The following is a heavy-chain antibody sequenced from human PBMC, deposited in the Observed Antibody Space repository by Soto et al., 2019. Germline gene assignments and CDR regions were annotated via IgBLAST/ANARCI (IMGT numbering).Heavy chain of an antibody. J-gene: IGHJ6*03. CDR2: MNPNSGNT. CDR1: GYTFTSYD. V-gene: IGHV1-8*01. D-gene: IGHD3-10*01. CDR3: ARVRGWYYGSGSDYYYYYMDV. Sequence: ASVKVSCKASGYTFTSYDINWVRQATGQGLEWMGWMNPNSGNTGYAQKFQGRVTMTRNTSISTAYMELSSLRSEDTAVYYCARVRGWYYGSGSDYYYYYMDVWGQGTTVTVSS.